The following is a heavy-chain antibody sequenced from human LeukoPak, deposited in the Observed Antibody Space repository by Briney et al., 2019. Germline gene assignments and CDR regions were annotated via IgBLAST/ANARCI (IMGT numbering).Heavy chain of an antibody. CDR3: ARSSYYYDSSGYLKSGYYFDY. D-gene: IGHD3-22*01. J-gene: IGHJ4*02. CDR1: GYSFTSYW. V-gene: IGHV5-51*01. CDR2: IYPGDSDT. Sequence: KHGESLKISCKGSGYSFTSYWIGWVRPMPGKGLEWMGIIYPGDSDTRYSPSFQGQVTISADKSISTAYLQWSSLKASDTAMYYCARSSYYYDSSGYLKSGYYFDYWGQGTLVTVSS.